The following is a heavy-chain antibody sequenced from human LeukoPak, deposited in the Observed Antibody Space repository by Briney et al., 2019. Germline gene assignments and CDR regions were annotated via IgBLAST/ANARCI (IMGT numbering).Heavy chain of an antibody. V-gene: IGHV1-8*01. D-gene: IGHD3-10*01. CDR2: MNPNSGNT. CDR3: ARGVTMVRGVIITRKTRYYYGMDV. J-gene: IGHJ6*02. Sequence: ASVKVSCKASGYTFTSYDINWVRQAPGQGLEWMGWMNPNSGNTGYAQKFQGRVTMTRNTSISTAYMELSSLRSEDTAVYYCARGVTMVRGVIITRKTRYYYGMDVWGQGTTVTVSS. CDR1: GYTFTSYD.